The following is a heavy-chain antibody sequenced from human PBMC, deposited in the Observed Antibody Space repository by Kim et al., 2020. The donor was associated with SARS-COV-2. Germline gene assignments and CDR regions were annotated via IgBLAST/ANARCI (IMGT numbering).Heavy chain of an antibody. CDR1: GYTFTSYY. Sequence: ASVKVSCKASGYTFTSYYMHWVRQAPGQGLEWMGIINPSGGSTSYAQKFQGRVTMTRDTSTSTVYMELSSLRSEDTAVYYCAREGYASYCGGDCYTWGQGTLVTVSS. D-gene: IGHD2-21*02. CDR3: AREGYASYCGGDCYT. J-gene: IGHJ5*02. V-gene: IGHV1-46*01. CDR2: INPSGGST.